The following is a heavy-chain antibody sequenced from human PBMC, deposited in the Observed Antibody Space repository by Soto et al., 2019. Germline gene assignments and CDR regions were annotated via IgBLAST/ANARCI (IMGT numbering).Heavy chain of an antibody. J-gene: IGHJ4*02. CDR1: GFTFSSYG. V-gene: IGHV3-30*18. Sequence: QVQLVESGGGVVQPGRSLRLSCAASGFTFSSYGMHWVRQSPGKGLEWVAVISYDGSNKYYADSVKGRFTISRDNSKNTLYRQINSQIAEDTAVYYCAKDRGVIGRLQLVFDYWGQVTLVTVSS. CDR3: AKDRGVIGRLQLVFDY. D-gene: IGHD3-10*01. CDR2: ISYDGSNK.